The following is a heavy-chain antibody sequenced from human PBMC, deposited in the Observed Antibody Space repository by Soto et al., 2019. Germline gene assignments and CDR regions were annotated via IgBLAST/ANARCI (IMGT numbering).Heavy chain of an antibody. CDR3: TRGWEYYYDSSGSAFDI. D-gene: IGHD3-22*01. Sequence: EVQLVESGGGLVKPGRSLRLSCTASGFTFGDYAMSWFRQAPGKGLEWVGFIRSKAYGGTTEYAASVKGRFTISRDDSKRIAYLQMNSLKTEDTAVYYCTRGWEYYYDSSGSAFDIWGQGTMVTVSS. J-gene: IGHJ3*02. V-gene: IGHV3-49*05. CDR1: GFTFGDYA. CDR2: IRSKAYGGTT.